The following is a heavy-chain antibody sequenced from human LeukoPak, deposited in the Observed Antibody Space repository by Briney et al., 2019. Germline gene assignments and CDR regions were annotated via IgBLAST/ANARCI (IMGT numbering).Heavy chain of an antibody. CDR2: INSDGSST. CDR3: ASGVEGDSSGYYEEDY. CDR1: GFTFSSYW. V-gene: IGHV3-74*01. J-gene: IGHJ4*02. Sequence: GSLRLSCAASGFTFSSYWMHWVRQAPGKGLVWVSRINSDGSSTSYADSVKGRFTISRDNAKNTLYLQMNSLRAEDTAVYYCASGVEGDSSGYYEEDYWGQGTLVTVSS. D-gene: IGHD3-22*01.